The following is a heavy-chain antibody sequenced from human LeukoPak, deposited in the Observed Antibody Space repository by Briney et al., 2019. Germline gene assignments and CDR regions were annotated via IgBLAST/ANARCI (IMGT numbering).Heavy chain of an antibody. CDR2: IYYSGST. J-gene: IGHJ4*02. Sequence: SETLSLTCTVSGGSISSSSYYWGWIRQPPGKGLEWIGSIYYSGSTYYNPSLKSRVTISVDTSKNQFSLKLSSVTAADTAVYYCARHPEMATIKGFDHWGQGTLVTVSS. D-gene: IGHD5-24*01. V-gene: IGHV4-39*01. CDR3: ARHPEMATIKGFDH. CDR1: GGSISSSSYY.